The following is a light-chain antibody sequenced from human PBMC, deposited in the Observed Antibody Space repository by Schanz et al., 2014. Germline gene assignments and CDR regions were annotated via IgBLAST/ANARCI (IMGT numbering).Light chain of an antibody. CDR3: CSYAGSYTLRI. CDR2: DVT. Sequence: QSALTQPASVSGSPGQSITISCTGTSNDVGGYNYVSWYQQHPGKAPKLMIYDVTDRPSGVSNRFSGSKSGNTASLTISGLQAEDEADYYCCSYAGSYTLRIFGGGTKLTVL. V-gene: IGLV2-14*01. CDR1: SNDVGGYNY. J-gene: IGLJ2*01.